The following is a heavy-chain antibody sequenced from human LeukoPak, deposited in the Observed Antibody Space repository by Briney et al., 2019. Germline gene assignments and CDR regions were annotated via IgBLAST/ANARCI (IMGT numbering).Heavy chain of an antibody. CDR1: GGSIISYC. J-gene: IGHJ4*02. V-gene: IGHV4-4*07. CDR3: ARFPSYFTMVRGVISAIDY. Sequence: SQSLSLTCTVSGGSIISYCWSWIRQLAGKGLEWIGRIYTRGSTNYNPSLKGGVTISVDTSKNQFSLRLSSVTAADTDVYYCARFPSYFTMVRGVISAIDYWGQGTLVTVSS. D-gene: IGHD3-10*01. CDR2: IYTRGST.